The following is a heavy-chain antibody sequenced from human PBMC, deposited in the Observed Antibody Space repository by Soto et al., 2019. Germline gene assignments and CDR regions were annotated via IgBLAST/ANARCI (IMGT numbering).Heavy chain of an antibody. CDR3: ARVPSRKYYYHYGMDV. CDR1: SGSISSYY. CDR2: IYYSGST. Sequence: XGTLSLTCTVSSGSISSYYWSWMRQPPGKGLEWIGYIYYSGSTNYNPSLKSRVTISVDTSKNQFSLKLSSVTAADTAVYYCARVPSRKYYYHYGMDVWGQGTTVTVSS. V-gene: IGHV4-59*01. J-gene: IGHJ6*02.